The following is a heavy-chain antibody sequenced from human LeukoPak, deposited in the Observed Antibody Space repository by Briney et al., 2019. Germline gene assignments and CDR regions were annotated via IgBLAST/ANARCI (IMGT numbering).Heavy chain of an antibody. Sequence: ASVKVSCKASEYTFTGYYMHWVRQAPGQGLEWMGRINPNNGGTNYAQKFQGRVTMTGDTSISTAYMELSSLRSDDTAVYYCARGDFWSDTNPPSFDYWGQGTLVTVSS. CDR3: ARGDFWSDTNPPSFDY. CDR1: EYTFTGYY. CDR2: INPNNGGT. D-gene: IGHD3-3*01. V-gene: IGHV1-2*06. J-gene: IGHJ4*02.